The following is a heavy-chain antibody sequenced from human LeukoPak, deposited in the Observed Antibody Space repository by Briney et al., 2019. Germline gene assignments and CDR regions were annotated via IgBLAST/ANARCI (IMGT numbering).Heavy chain of an antibody. D-gene: IGHD6-13*01. CDR3: ARDDPLIAVAGNWFDP. J-gene: IGHJ5*02. CDR1: GYTFTSYD. CDR2: MNPNNGNT. Sequence: ASVKVSCKASGYTFTSYDINWVRQATGQGLEWMGWMNPNNGNTNYAQKLQGRVTMTTDTSTSTAYMELRSLRSDDTAVYYCARDDPLIAVAGNWFDPWGQGTLVTVSS. V-gene: IGHV1-18*01.